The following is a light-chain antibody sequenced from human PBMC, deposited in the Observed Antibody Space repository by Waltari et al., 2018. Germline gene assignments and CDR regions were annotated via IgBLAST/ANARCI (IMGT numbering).Light chain of an antibody. CDR2: GAS. V-gene: IGKV3-20*01. J-gene: IGKJ1*01. CDR1: QSVSSSY. Sequence: EIVLTQSPGTLSLSPGERATLSCRASQSVSSSYLAWYQQKPGQAPRLLIYGASSRATGIPDRLSGSGSGTEFTLTISRLEPEDFAVYYCHQYGSSPRTFGQGAKVEIK. CDR3: HQYGSSPRT.